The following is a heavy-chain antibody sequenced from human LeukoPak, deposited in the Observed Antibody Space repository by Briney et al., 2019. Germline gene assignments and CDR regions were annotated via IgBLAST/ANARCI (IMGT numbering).Heavy chain of an antibody. V-gene: IGHV3-23*01. CDR2: ISGSGGSI. Sequence: TGGSLRLSCAASGFTFSSYAMSWVRQAPGKGLEWVSAISGSGGSIYYADSVKGRFTISRDNAKNSLPLQMNNLRAEDTAVYYCARGCSSTSCPDNWGQGTLVTVSS. D-gene: IGHD2-2*01. CDR1: GFTFSSYA. CDR3: ARGCSSTSCPDN. J-gene: IGHJ4*02.